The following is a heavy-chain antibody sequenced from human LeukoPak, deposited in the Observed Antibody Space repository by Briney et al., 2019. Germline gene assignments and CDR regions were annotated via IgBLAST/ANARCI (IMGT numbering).Heavy chain of an antibody. J-gene: IGHJ4*02. V-gene: IGHV3-66*04. Sequence: GGSLRLSCAASGFTFSNYAMNWVRQAPGKGLEWVSVIYSGGSTYYADSVKGRFTISRDNSKNTLYLQMNSLRAEDTAVYYCAGHCSGGSCYGGLFDYWGQGTLVTVSS. CDR1: GFTFSNYA. D-gene: IGHD2-15*01. CDR3: AGHCSGGSCYGGLFDY. CDR2: IYSGGST.